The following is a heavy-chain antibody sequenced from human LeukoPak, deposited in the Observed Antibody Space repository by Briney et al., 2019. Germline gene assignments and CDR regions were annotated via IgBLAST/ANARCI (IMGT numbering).Heavy chain of an antibody. D-gene: IGHD6-19*01. CDR1: GFIFSSNG. J-gene: IGHJ4*02. V-gene: IGHV3-23*01. Sequence: GGTLRLSCAASGFIFSSNGMSWVRQAPGKGLVWVSAISGSGGSTYYADSVKGRFTISRDNSKNTLYLQMNSLRAEDTALYYCAKDPDSSGWYYYFDYWGQGTLVTVSS. CDR2: ISGSGGST. CDR3: AKDPDSSGWYYYFDY.